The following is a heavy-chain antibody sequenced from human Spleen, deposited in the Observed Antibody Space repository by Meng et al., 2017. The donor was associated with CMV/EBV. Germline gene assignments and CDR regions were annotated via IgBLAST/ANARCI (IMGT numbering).Heavy chain of an antibody. D-gene: IGHD1-26*01. CDR1: GGSFSGYY. V-gene: IGHV4-34*01. Sequence: SLTCAVYGGSFSGYYWSWIRQSPGKGLEWIGEINHSGSTNYNPSLKSRVTISVDTSKNQFSLKLSSVTAADTAVYYCARGVGATEGDYWGQGTLVTVSS. CDR2: INHSGST. CDR3: ARGVGATEGDY. J-gene: IGHJ4*02.